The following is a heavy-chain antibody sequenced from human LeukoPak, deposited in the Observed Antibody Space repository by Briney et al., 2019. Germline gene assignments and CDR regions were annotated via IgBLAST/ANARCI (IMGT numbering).Heavy chain of an antibody. J-gene: IGHJ3*02. Sequence: GGSLRLSCAASGFTFSSYAMHWVRQAPGKGLEWVAVISYDGSNKYYADSVKGRFTISRDNSKNTLYLQMNSLRAEDTAVYYCARRVIIGDAFDIWGQGTMVTVSS. V-gene: IGHV3-30-3*01. CDR2: ISYDGSNK. CDR3: ARRVIIGDAFDI. CDR1: GFTFSSYA. D-gene: IGHD3-3*01.